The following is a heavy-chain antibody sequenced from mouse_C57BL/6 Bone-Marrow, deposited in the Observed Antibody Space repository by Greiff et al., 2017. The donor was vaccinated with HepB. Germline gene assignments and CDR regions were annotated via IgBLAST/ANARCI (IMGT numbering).Heavy chain of an antibody. CDR1: GYTFTSYW. Sequence: QVQLKQPGAELVRPGSSVKLSCKASGYTFTSYWMPWVKQRPIQGLEWIGNIDPSDSETHYNQKFKDKATLTVDKSSSTAYMQLSSLTSEDSAVYYCAREDYYVSSYAWFAYWGQGTLVTVSA. CDR3: AREDYYVSSYAWFAY. J-gene: IGHJ3*01. D-gene: IGHD1-1*01. CDR2: IDPSDSET. V-gene: IGHV1-52*01.